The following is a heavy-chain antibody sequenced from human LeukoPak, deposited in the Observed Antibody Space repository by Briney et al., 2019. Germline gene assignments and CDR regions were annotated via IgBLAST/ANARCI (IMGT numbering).Heavy chain of an antibody. CDR1: GYTFTDYY. J-gene: IGHJ3*02. D-gene: IGHD3-22*01. V-gene: IGHV1-69-2*01. CDR2: VDPEDGET. CDR3: ATAYYYDSSGYYRRGAFDI. Sequence: ASVKVSCKVSGYTFTDYYMHWVQQAPGKGLEWMGLVDPEDGETMYAEKFQGRVTITADTSTDTAYMELSSLRSEDTAVYYCATAYYYDSSGYYRRGAFDIWGQGTMVTVSS.